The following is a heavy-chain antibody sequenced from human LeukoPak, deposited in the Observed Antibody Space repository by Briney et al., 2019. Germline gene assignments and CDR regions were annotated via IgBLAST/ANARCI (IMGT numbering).Heavy chain of an antibody. V-gene: IGHV4-30-2*01. Sequence: SQTLSLTCAVSGGSISSGGYSWSWIRQPPGKGLEWIGYIHHSGSTYYNPSLKSRVTISVDRSKNQFSLKLSSVTAADTAVYYCARALPYYYDSSGYYYVSAFDIWGQGTMVTVSS. J-gene: IGHJ3*02. CDR2: IHHSGST. D-gene: IGHD3-22*01. CDR3: ARALPYYYDSSGYYYVSAFDI. CDR1: GGSISSGGYS.